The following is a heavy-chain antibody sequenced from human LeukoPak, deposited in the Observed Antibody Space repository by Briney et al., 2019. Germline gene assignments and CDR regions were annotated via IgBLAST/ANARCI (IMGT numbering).Heavy chain of an antibody. V-gene: IGHV3-66*02. D-gene: IGHD2-2*01. J-gene: IGHJ4*02. CDR2: LYGGGST. Sequence: GGSLRLSCAASGFTVRSNYMTWVRQAPGKGPEWVSVLYGGGSTYYADSVKGRFTISRDNSKNTLYLQMNSLRAEDTAVYYCAGLCGSISCPEVVGHWGQGTLVTVSS. CDR1: GFTVRSNY. CDR3: AGLCGSISCPEVVGH.